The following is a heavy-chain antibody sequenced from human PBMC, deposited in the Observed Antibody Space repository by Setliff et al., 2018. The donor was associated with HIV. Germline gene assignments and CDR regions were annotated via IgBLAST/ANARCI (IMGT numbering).Heavy chain of an antibody. J-gene: IGHJ4*02. D-gene: IGHD2-15*01. CDR1: GYTFTSYA. CDR2: INAGYGNT. CDR3: AGSKGITSGYFDS. V-gene: IGHV1-3*01. Sequence: ASVKVSCKASGYTFTSYAIHWVRQAPGQSLEWMGWINAGYGNTKYSQKFQGRVTITRDASASTAYMELSSLRSEDTAVYYCAGSKGITSGYFDSWGQGTLVTVSS.